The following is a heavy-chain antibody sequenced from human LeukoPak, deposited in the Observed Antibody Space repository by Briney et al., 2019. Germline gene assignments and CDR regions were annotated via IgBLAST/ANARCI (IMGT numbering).Heavy chain of an antibody. CDR2: ISSKGDNI. D-gene: IGHD6-13*01. CDR3: ARGRGSWYGVYFDY. J-gene: IGHJ4*02. CDR1: GFTFSSYA. Sequence: GGSLRLSCAASGFTFSSYAMSWVRQAPGKGLEWVSHISSKGDNIYYADSVKGRFTISRDNSRSTLYLQMNSLRTEDTAVYYCARGRGSWYGVYFDYWGQGTLVTVSS. V-gene: IGHV3-23*01.